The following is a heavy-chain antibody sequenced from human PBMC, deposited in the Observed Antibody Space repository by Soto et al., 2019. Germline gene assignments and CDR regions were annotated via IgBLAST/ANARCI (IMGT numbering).Heavy chain of an antibody. D-gene: IGHD3-9*01. Sequence: SETLSLTCTVSGGSISSSSYYWGWIRQPPGKGLEWIGSIYFSGSTYYNPSLKSRCTISGDTSKTQFSLNWSSVTAADTAVYYCARHMAPYDILTGYYNVDTVNGMDVWGQGTTVTVSS. CDR2: IYFSGST. V-gene: IGHV4-39*01. CDR3: ARHMAPYDILTGYYNVDTVNGMDV. CDR1: GGSISSSSYY. J-gene: IGHJ6*02.